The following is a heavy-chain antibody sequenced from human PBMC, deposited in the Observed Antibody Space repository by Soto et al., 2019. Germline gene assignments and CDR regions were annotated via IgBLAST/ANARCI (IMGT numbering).Heavy chain of an antibody. V-gene: IGHV3-21*01. Sequence: PGGSLRLSCAASGFTFSNYIINWVRQAPGRGLEWVSSISSSSSYKYYADSVKGRFTISRDNAKNSLYLQMNSLRAEDTAVYYCARDPSQYDYWSGSTRPYGMDVWGQGTTVTVSS. D-gene: IGHD3-3*01. CDR2: ISSSSSYK. J-gene: IGHJ6*02. CDR1: GFTFSNYI. CDR3: ARDPSQYDYWSGSTRPYGMDV.